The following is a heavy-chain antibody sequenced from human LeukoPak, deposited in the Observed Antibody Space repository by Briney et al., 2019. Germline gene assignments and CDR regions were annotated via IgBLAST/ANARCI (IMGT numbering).Heavy chain of an antibody. Sequence: GESLKISCKVSGYIFTNHWIGWVRQMPGKGLEWVGIIYPDNSDTRYNPSFQGQVTISADKSIDTAYLQWSSLKASDTAMYYCARLKESYSESRAFDIWGQGTMVTVSS. CDR3: ARLKESYSESRAFDI. V-gene: IGHV5-51*01. CDR1: GYIFTNHW. J-gene: IGHJ3*02. CDR2: IYPDNSDT. D-gene: IGHD1-26*01.